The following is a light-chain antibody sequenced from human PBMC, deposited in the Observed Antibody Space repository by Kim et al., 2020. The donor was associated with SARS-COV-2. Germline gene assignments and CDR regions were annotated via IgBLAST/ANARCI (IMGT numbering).Light chain of an antibody. J-gene: IGKJ2*01. CDR1: QSVFYSSNNQNY. V-gene: IGKV4-1*01. Sequence: RATINCKSSQSVFYSSNNQNYLAWYQQKPGQPPQLLIYWASTRQFGVPDRFSGSGSGTDFTLSISSLQAEDVAVYYCQQYYTTPYTFGQGTKLEIK. CDR2: WAS. CDR3: QQYYTTPYT.